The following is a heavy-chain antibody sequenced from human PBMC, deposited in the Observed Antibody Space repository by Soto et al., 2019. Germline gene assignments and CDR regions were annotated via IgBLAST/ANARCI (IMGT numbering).Heavy chain of an antibody. D-gene: IGHD5-18*01. CDR2: ISGSGGST. CDR3: AKCFPGYSYRYFFFDY. Sequence: GGSLRLSCAASGFTFSSYAMSWVRQAPGKGLEWVSAISGSGGSTYYADSVKGRFTISRDNSKNTLYLQMNSLRAEDTAVYYCAKCFPGYSYRYFFFDYWGQGTLVTVYS. J-gene: IGHJ4*02. CDR1: GFTFSSYA. V-gene: IGHV3-23*01.